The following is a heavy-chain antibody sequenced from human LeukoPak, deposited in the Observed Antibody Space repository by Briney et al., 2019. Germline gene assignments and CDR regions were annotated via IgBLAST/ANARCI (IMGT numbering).Heavy chain of an antibody. V-gene: IGHV4-59*08. CDR2: IYYSGST. Sequence: PSESLSLTCTVSGVPISSYYWSWIRQPPGKGLEWIGYIYYSGSTNYNPSLKSRVTISVDTSKNQFSLKRSSVTAADTAVYYWARQIRSYWFDPWGQGTLVTVSS. J-gene: IGHJ5*02. CDR3: ARQIRSYWFDP. CDR1: GVPISSYY. D-gene: IGHD3-3*02.